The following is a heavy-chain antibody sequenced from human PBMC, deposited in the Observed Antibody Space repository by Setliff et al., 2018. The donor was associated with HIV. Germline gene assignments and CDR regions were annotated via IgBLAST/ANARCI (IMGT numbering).Heavy chain of an antibody. CDR1: GFTLSNFW. J-gene: IGHJ6*02. V-gene: IGHV3-74*01. CDR2: IKSDGSYT. D-gene: IGHD6-13*01. CDR3: VRGLAAAGGYAMDV. Sequence: PGGSLRLSCAVSGFTLSNFWMHWVRQAPGKGLVWVSRIKSDGSYTSYADSAKGRFTISRDNAKNTLHLQMNILRAEDTAVYYCVRGLAAAGGYAMDVWGQGTTVTVSS.